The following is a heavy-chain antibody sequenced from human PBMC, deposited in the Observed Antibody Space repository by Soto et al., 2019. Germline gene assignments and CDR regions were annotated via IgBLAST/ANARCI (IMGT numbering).Heavy chain of an antibody. CDR2: INSDGTTT. CDR1: GFTFNNFW. Sequence: EVQLVESGGGLVQPGGSLRLSCAASGFTFNNFWMYWVRQTPEKGLVWVAGINSDGTTTIYADSVKGRFTISRDNAKNTLSLQRNILTVEETAISSCVRDSRWGQGTLVTVPS. V-gene: IGHV3-74*01. CDR3: VRDSR. J-gene: IGHJ4*02. D-gene: IGHD2-21*02.